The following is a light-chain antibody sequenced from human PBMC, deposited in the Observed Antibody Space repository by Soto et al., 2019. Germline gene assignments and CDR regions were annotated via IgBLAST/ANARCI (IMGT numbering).Light chain of an antibody. CDR3: QTWGSGIVV. V-gene: IGLV4-69*01. CDR2: LNSDGSH. CDR1: SGHSNYA. J-gene: IGLJ2*01. Sequence: QTVVTQSPSASASLGASVKLTCTLSSGHSNYAIAWHQQQSEKGPRYLMKLNSDGSHSKGDGIPDRLSGSSSGAERYLTISSLQSEDEADYSCQTWGSGIVVFGGGTKLAVL.